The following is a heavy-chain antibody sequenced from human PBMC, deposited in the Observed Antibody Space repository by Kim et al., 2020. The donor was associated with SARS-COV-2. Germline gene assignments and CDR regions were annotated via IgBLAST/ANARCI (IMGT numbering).Heavy chain of an antibody. CDR2: IYYSGST. J-gene: IGHJ6*02. CDR3: ARGPITIFGGGMDV. D-gene: IGHD3-3*01. CDR1: GGSISSGDYY. Sequence: SETLSLTCTVSGGSISSGDYYWSWIRQPPGKGLEWIGYIYYSGSTYYNPSLKSRVTISVDTSKNQFSLKLSSVTAADTAVYYCARGPITIFGGGMDVWGQGTTVTVSS. V-gene: IGHV4-30-4*01.